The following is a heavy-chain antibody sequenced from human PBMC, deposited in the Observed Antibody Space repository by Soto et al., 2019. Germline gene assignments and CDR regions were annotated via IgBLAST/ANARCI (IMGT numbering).Heavy chain of an antibody. Sequence: GGSLRLSCAASGFTFSSYAMHWVRQAPGKGLEWVAVISYDGSNKYYADSVKGRFTISRDNSKNTLYLQMNSLRAEDTAVYYCARDTRNIWFGELSAFDYWGQGTLVTVS. V-gene: IGHV3-30-3*01. D-gene: IGHD3-10*01. J-gene: IGHJ4*02. CDR3: ARDTRNIWFGELSAFDY. CDR1: GFTFSSYA. CDR2: ISYDGSNK.